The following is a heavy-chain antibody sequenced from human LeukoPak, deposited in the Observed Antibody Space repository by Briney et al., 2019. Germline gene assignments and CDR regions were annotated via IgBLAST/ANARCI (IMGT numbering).Heavy chain of an antibody. Sequence: GGSLRLSCAASGFTFSSYAMSWVRQAPGKGLEWVSAISGSGGSTYYADSVKGRLTISRDNSKNTLYLQMNSLRAEDTAVYYCAKDGPYYYDSSGYYFDYWGQGTLVTVSS. CDR2: ISGSGGST. V-gene: IGHV3-23*01. CDR1: GFTFSSYA. D-gene: IGHD3-22*01. CDR3: AKDGPYYYDSSGYYFDY. J-gene: IGHJ4*02.